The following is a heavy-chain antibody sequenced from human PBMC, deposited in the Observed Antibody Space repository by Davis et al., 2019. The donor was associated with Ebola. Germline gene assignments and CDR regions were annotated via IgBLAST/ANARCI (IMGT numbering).Heavy chain of an antibody. CDR3: VRVRTVQGVIPN. Sequence: ASVKVSCKASGYTFTGYYMHWVRQAPGQGLEWMGWINPNSGGTNYAQKFQGRVTMTRDTSISTAYMELSRLRSDDTAVYYCVRVRTVQGVIPNWGQGTLVTVSS. V-gene: IGHV1-2*02. D-gene: IGHD3-10*01. CDR2: INPNSGGT. J-gene: IGHJ4*02. CDR1: GYTFTGYY.